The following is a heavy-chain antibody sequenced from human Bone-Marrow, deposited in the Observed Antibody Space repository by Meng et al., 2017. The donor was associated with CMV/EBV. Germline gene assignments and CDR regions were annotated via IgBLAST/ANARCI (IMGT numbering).Heavy chain of an antibody. CDR3: AREGFSSGGDDYYYGMDV. J-gene: IGHJ6*02. Sequence: FSSYSMNWVRQAPGKGLEWVSSISSSSSYIYYADSVKGRFTISRDNAKNSLYLQMNSLRAEDTAVYYCAREGFSSGGDDYYYGMDVWGQGTMVTVSS. D-gene: IGHD2-15*01. CDR1: FSSYS. CDR2: ISSSSSYI. V-gene: IGHV3-21*01.